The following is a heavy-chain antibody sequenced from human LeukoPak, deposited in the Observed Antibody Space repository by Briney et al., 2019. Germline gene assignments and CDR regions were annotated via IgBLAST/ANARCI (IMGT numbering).Heavy chain of an antibody. CDR2: IYYSGST. CDR3: AARNYPDWDDY. Sequence: PSETLSLTSTVSGGSISSSSYYWGWIRQPPGKGLEWIGSIYYSGSTYYNPSLKSRVTISVDTSKNQFSLKLSSVTAADTAVYYCAARNYPDWDDYWGQGSLVTVSS. CDR1: GGSISSSSYY. V-gene: IGHV4-39*01. J-gene: IGHJ4*02. D-gene: IGHD4-11*01.